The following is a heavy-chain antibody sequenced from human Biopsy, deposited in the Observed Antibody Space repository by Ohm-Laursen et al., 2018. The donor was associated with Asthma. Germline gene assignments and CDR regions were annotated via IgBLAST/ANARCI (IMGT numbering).Heavy chain of an antibody. CDR1: GYNFISFA. CDR3: ARTYYDFLTGQVKDVFGV. CDR2: VNTGNGDT. D-gene: IGHD3-9*01. J-gene: IGHJ3*01. Sequence: SVKVSCKASGYNFISFAIHWVRQAPGQRLEWMGWVNTGNGDTKYSQKFQGRVTITRDTSASTAYMELGSLRSEDTATYYCARTYYDFLTGQVKDVFGVWGQGTMVTISS. V-gene: IGHV1-3*04.